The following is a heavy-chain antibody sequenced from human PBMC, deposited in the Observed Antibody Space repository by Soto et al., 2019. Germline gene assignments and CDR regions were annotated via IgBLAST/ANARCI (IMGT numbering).Heavy chain of an antibody. J-gene: IGHJ2*01. CDR1: GASFVSYY. D-gene: IGHD2-15*01. CDR3: AREGSGGYFAL. V-gene: IGHV4-59*01. Sequence: QVQLQESGPGLVKPSEPLSLTCTVPGASFVSYYWSWIRQPPGKGLEWIAFFYYNGYTDYNPSLKSRVTISVDTSKNPFSLKLSSVTAAYTAVYYCAREGSGGYFALWGRGTLVTVSS. CDR2: FYYNGYT.